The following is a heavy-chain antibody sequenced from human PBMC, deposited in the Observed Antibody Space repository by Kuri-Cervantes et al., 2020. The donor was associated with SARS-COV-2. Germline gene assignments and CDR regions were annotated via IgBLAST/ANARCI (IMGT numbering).Heavy chain of an antibody. J-gene: IGHJ4*02. CDR1: GFTFSSYW. D-gene: IGHD3-3*01. Sequence: GGSLRLSCAASGFTFSSYWMHWVRQAPGKGLVWVSRINSDGSSTSYADSVKGRFTISRDNAKNTLYLQMNSPRAEDTAVYYCARDIVTVDYDFWSGYYGPSYFDYWGQGTLVTVSS. CDR2: INSDGSST. V-gene: IGHV3-74*01. CDR3: ARDIVTVDYDFWSGYYGPSYFDY.